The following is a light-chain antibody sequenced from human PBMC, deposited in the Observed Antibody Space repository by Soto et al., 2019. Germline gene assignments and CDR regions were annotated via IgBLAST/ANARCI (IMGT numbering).Light chain of an antibody. CDR1: SSDVGAYNF. J-gene: IGLJ1*01. CDR2: DVS. Sequence: SALTKLVSVSLSPGLSTTISCTGTSSDVGAYNFVSWYQQHPDKATDLMIFDVSNRPSGISNRFSSSKSGNTASLTISGLQSEDEDEYYCGSYTTSSNYVFGTGTKVTVL. CDR3: GSYTTSSNYV. V-gene: IGLV2-14*03.